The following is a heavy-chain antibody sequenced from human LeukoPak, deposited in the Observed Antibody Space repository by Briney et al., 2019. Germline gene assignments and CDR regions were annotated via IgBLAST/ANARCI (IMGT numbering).Heavy chain of an antibody. J-gene: IGHJ4*02. Sequence: GGSLRLSCAASGFTFSDYWMNWVRQAPGKGLEWVANIDQDGGGKYYLDSVKGRFTISRDNAKSTLYLQIDSLRAEDTAVYYCARGDWAPFDYWGQGSLLTVSS. V-gene: IGHV3-7*01. D-gene: IGHD2-21*02. CDR1: GFTFSDYW. CDR3: ARGDWAPFDY. CDR2: IDQDGGGK.